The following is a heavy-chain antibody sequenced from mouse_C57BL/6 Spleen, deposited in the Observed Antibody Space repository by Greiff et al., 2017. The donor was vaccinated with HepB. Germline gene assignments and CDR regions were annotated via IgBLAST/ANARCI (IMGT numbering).Heavy chain of an antibody. V-gene: IGHV1-82*01. D-gene: IGHD2-5*01. J-gene: IGHJ4*01. Sequence: QVQLQQSGPELVKPGASVKISCKASGYAFSSSWMNWVKQRPGKGLEWIGRIYPGDGDTNYNGKFKGKATLTADKSSSTAYMQLSSLTSEDSAVYFCARSPHSNHAMDYWGQGTSVTVSS. CDR3: ARSPHSNHAMDY. CDR2: IYPGDGDT. CDR1: GYAFSSSW.